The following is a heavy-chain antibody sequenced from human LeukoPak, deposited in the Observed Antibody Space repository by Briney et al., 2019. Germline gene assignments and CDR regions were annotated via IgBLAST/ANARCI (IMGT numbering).Heavy chain of an antibody. CDR1: GFTFSSHW. V-gene: IGHV3-7*01. D-gene: IGHD4-11*01. CDR3: ARGPNYGNRVDHLDP. J-gene: IGHJ5*02. CDR2: IKQGGNEK. Sequence: GGSLRLSCAASGFTFSSHWMTWVRQAPGKGLEWVASIKQGGNEKYYADSVKGRFTVSRDNAKNSLYFQMNSLSADDTAVYYCARGPNYGNRVDHLDPWGQGTKVTVSS.